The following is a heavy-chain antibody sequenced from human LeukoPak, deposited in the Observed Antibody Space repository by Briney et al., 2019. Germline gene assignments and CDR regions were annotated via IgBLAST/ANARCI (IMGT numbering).Heavy chain of an antibody. CDR3: ARRELLWFGGTDAFDI. V-gene: IGHV4-34*01. J-gene: IGHJ3*02. CDR1: GGSFSGFY. CDR2: INHSGST. D-gene: IGHD3-10*01. Sequence: SETLSLTCTLYGGSFSGFYWSWIRQPPGKGLEWIGEINHSGSTTYNPSLKSRVTISVVTSKNHFFLRLRCVTAADTAVYHCARRELLWFGGTDAFDIWGQGTMVTVSS.